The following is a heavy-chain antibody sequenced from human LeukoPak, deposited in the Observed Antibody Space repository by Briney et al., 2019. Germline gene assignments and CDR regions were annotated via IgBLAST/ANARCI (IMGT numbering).Heavy chain of an antibody. J-gene: IGHJ4*02. Sequence: PSETLSLTCAVYGGSFSGYYWSWIRQPPGKGLEWIGEINHSGSTNYNPSLKSRVTISVDTSKNQFSLKLSSVTAADTAVYYCASYVYSYGFFYCGQGTLVTVSS. CDR2: INHSGST. CDR3: ASYVYSYGFFY. D-gene: IGHD5-18*01. CDR1: GGSFSGYY. V-gene: IGHV4-34*01.